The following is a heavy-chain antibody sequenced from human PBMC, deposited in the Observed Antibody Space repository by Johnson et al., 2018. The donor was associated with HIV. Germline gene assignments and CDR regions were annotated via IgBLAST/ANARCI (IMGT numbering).Heavy chain of an antibody. D-gene: IGHD2-15*01. CDR2: IKQDGSEK. V-gene: IGHV3-7*01. Sequence: VQLVESGGGLVQPGGSLRLSCAASGFTFSSYWMSWVRQAPGKGLEWVANIKQDGSEKYYVDSVKGRFTISRVNAKNSLYLQMKSLRAEDTAVYYCARDTYCSGCSCYSNAFDIWGQGTMVTVSS. CDR3: ARDTYCSGCSCYSNAFDI. J-gene: IGHJ3*02. CDR1: GFTFSSYW.